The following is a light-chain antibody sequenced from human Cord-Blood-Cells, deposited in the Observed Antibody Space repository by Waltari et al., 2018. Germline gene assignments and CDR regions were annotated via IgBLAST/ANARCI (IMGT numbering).Light chain of an antibody. CDR3: CSYAGSWV. V-gene: IGLV2-23*01. J-gene: IGLJ3*02. CDR2: EGS. Sequence: QSALTQPASVSGSPGQSITISCTGTSIDVGSYNLVSWYQQHPGKAPKLMIYEGSKRPSGVSNRFSGSKSGNTASLTISVLQAEDEADYYCCSYAGSWVFGGGTKLTVL. CDR1: SIDVGSYNL.